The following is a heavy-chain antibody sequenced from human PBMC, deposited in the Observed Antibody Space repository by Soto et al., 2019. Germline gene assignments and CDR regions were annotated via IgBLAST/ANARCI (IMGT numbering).Heavy chain of an antibody. Sequence: ASVKVSCKASGYTFTSYAMHWVRQATGQRLEWMGWMNPNNGNTEYAQKFQGRVTMTRNTSISTAYMELSSLRSEDTAVYYCARDSRITLAFDIWGQGTMVTVSS. V-gene: IGHV1-8*02. CDR2: MNPNNGNT. D-gene: IGHD1-26*01. CDR3: ARDSRITLAFDI. J-gene: IGHJ3*02. CDR1: GYTFTSYA.